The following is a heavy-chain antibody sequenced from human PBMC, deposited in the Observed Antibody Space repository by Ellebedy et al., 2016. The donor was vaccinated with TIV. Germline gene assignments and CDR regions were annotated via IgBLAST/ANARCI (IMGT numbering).Heavy chain of an antibody. CDR3: ARGGIHFDY. CDR1: VGSIRSYY. J-gene: IGHJ4*02. CDR2: IYTSGST. V-gene: IGHV4-4*07. D-gene: IGHD2-15*01. Sequence: MPSETLSLTCTVSVGSIRSYYWSWIRQPAGKGLEWIGRIYTSGSTDYNPSLQSRVTMSIDRSKKQFSLKLNSGTAADTAVYYCARGGIHFDYWGQGMLVTVSS.